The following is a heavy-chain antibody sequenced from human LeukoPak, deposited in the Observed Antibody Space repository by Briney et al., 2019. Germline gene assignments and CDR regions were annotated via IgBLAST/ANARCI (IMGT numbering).Heavy chain of an antibody. V-gene: IGHV4-39*07. J-gene: IGHJ4*02. D-gene: IGHD3-10*01. CDR1: GGSISSSSYY. Sequence: SETLSLTCTVSGGSISSSSYYWGWIRQPPGKGLEWIGSIYYSGSTYYNPSLKSRVTISVDTSKNQFSLKLSSVTAADTAVYYCARDGWAITMVRGVQYYFDYWGQGTLVTVSS. CDR2: IYYSGST. CDR3: ARDGWAITMVRGVQYYFDY.